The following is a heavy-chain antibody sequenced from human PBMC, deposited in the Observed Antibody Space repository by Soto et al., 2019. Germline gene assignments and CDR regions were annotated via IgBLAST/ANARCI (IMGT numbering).Heavy chain of an antibody. CDR1: GGSITNSNW. CDR3: ARGPPIVGNTRPLES. V-gene: IGHV4-4*02. Sequence: QVQLQESGPRVVKPSGTLSLTCTVSGGSITNSNWWSWVRLPPAKGLEWIGDIYHAGSTKYNPSLERRVTMSVDTSNNQFGLTLTSVPAADTAVYFCARGPPIVGNTRPLESWGQGTLVTVSS. J-gene: IGHJ4*02. D-gene: IGHD1-26*01. CDR2: IYHAGST.